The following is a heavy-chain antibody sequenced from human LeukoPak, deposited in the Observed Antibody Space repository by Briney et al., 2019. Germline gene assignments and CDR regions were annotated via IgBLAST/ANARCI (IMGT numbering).Heavy chain of an antibody. CDR1: TFSFSSYG. V-gene: IGHV3-30*02. Sequence: GGSLRLSCAASTFSFSSYGMHWVRQAPGKGLEWVAFIRYDGVDKYYADSVKGRFAISRDNSKNTLYLQMNSLRAEDTAVYYCAKVRLPSGSSSFFDYWGQGTLVTVSS. J-gene: IGHJ4*02. CDR3: AKVRLPSGSSSFFDY. CDR2: IRYDGVDK. D-gene: IGHD3-10*01.